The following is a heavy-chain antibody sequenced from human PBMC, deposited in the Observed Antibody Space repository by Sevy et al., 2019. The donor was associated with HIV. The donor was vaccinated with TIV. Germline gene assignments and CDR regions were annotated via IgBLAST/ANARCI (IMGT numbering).Heavy chain of an antibody. CDR2: INPQSGGT. CDR3: ARDQRTAAKDYDYYGMDV. CDR1: GYTFTGYY. Sequence: ASVKVSCKASGYTFTGYYMHWVRQAPGQGLEWMGWINPQSGGTKYAQNFQGRVTMTRDTSISTAYMELSRLRSDDTAVYYCARDQRTAAKDYDYYGMDVWGQGTTVTVSS. D-gene: IGHD5-18*01. V-gene: IGHV1-2*02. J-gene: IGHJ6*02.